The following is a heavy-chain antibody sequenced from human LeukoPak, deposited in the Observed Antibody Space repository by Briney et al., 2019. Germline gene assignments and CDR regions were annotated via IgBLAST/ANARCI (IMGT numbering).Heavy chain of an antibody. J-gene: IGHJ6*02. CDR2: ITGSGGST. D-gene: IGHD6-19*01. CDR3: AKRTQWLTRNNYFGLEV. Sequence: PGGSLRLSCAASGFIFSSDAMNWVRQAPGKGLDWVSGITGSGGSTHYADSVKGRFTISRDNSKNTLYLQMSRLTAEDTAVYYCAKRTQWLTRNNYFGLEVWGQGTTVTVSS. V-gene: IGHV3-23*01. CDR1: GFIFSSDA.